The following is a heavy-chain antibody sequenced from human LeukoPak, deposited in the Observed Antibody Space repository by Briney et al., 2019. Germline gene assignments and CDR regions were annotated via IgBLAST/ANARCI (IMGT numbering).Heavy chain of an antibody. V-gene: IGHV1-2*02. CDR1: GYTFTAYY. Sequence: GASVKVSCKASGYTFTAYYMYWVRQAPGQGLEWMGWINPNSGGTNYAQKFQGRVTMTRDTSISTAYMELSRLRSDDTAVYYCARATDTAMVTGWFDPWGQGTLVTASS. D-gene: IGHD5-18*01. CDR2: INPNSGGT. CDR3: ARATDTAMVTGWFDP. J-gene: IGHJ5*02.